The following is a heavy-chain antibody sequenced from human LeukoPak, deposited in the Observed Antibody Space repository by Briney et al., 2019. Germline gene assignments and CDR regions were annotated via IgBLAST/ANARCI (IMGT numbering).Heavy chain of an antibody. CDR3: ANQILVWELPTDFDY. V-gene: IGHV3-23*01. D-gene: IGHD1-26*01. J-gene: IGHJ4*02. Sequence: GGSLRLSCAASGFTFSSYAMSWVRQAPGKGREWVSATSGIGGSTYYADSVEGRFTISRDNSKNTLYLQMNSLRAEDTAVYHCANQILVWELPTDFDYWGQGTLVTVSS. CDR1: GFTFSSYA. CDR2: TSGIGGST.